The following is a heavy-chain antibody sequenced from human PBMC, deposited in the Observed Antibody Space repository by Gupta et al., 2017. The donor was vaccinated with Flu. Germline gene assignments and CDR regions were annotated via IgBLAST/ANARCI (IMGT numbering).Heavy chain of an antibody. D-gene: IGHD2-8*01. V-gene: IGHV3-15*01. CDR3: TTELSVRPY. J-gene: IGHJ4*02. Sequence: WVRQAPGKGLEWVGRIKSKTDGGTSDYGAPVKGRFTISRDDSKNTLYLQMNSLKAEDTAVYYCTTELSVRPYWGQGTLVTVSS. CDR2: IKSKTDGGTS.